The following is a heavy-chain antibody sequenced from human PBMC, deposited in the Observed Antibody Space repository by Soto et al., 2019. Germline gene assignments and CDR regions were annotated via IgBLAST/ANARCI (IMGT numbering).Heavy chain of an antibody. Sequence: GGSLRLSCAASGFTFSSYGMHWVRQAPGKGLEWVAVIWYDGSNKYYADSVKGRFTISRDNSKNTLYLQMNSLRAEDTAVYYCAREGNLVQGERTQYYFDYWGQGTLVTVSS. J-gene: IGHJ4*02. CDR1: GFTFSSYG. D-gene: IGHD1-1*01. CDR3: AREGNLVQGERTQYYFDY. CDR2: IWYDGSNK. V-gene: IGHV3-33*01.